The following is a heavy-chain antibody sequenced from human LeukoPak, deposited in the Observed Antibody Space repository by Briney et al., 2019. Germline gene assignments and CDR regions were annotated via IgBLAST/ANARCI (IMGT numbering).Heavy chain of an antibody. CDR3: ARRPTDSGYSFDQ. V-gene: IGHV4-39*01. Sequence: PSETLSLTCTVSGGSISSSSYFWGWIRQPPGKGPEWIGTIYYNGNTYYNPSLKSRVTIFVDTSKNQFSLKLTSVTAADMALYYCARRPTDSGYSFDQWGQGTLVTVSS. CDR1: GGSISSSSYF. J-gene: IGHJ4*02. D-gene: IGHD3-22*01. CDR2: IYYNGNT.